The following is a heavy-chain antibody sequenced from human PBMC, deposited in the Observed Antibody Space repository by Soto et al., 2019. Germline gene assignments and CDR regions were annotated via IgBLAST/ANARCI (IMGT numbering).Heavy chain of an antibody. D-gene: IGHD6-6*01. Sequence: XESLRISCKGSGYSFPHYWISLVRQMPGKGLEWMGRIDPSDSRTNYSPSFQGHVTMSVGKSINTAYLQWSSLKASDTAMYYCVRLVSQDVDPWGQGTLVTVSS. V-gene: IGHV5-10-1*01. CDR2: IDPSDSRT. CDR3: VRLVSQDVDP. CDR1: GYSFPHYW. J-gene: IGHJ5*02.